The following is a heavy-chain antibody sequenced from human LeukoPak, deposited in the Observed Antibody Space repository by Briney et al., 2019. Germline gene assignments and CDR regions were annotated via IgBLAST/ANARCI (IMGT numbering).Heavy chain of an antibody. V-gene: IGHV1-69*13. CDR3: AREFNPYYYMDV. CDR1: GGTFSSYA. J-gene: IGHJ6*03. CDR2: IIPIFGTA. Sequence: ASVKVSCKASGGTFSSYAISWVRQAPGQGLEWMGGIIPIFGTANYAQKFQGRVTITADESASTAYMELSSLRSEDTAVYYCAREFNPYYYMDVWGKGTTVTVSS.